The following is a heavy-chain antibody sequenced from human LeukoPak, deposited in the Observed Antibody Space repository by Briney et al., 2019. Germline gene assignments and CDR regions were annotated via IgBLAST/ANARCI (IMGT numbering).Heavy chain of an antibody. Sequence: ASVKVSCKASGGTFSSYAINWVRQATGQGLEWMGWMNPNSGNTGYAQKFQGRVTMTRNTSISTAYMELSSLRSEDTAVYYCARGQDRFLEWLHLFDPWGQGTLVTVSS. CDR1: GGTFSSYA. V-gene: IGHV1-8*02. D-gene: IGHD3-3*01. CDR2: MNPNSGNT. J-gene: IGHJ5*02. CDR3: ARGQDRFLEWLHLFDP.